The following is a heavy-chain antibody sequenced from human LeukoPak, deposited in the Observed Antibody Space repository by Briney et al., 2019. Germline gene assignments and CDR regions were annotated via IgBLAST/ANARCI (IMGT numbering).Heavy chain of an antibody. Sequence: ASVKVSCKTSGYTFSNYNMHWVRQAPGQGLEWMGVINPSVGHTSYARKFQDRVTMTRDMSTSAVYMELSSLRSEDTALYYCARDSVGASNWFDPWGQGTLVTVPS. J-gene: IGHJ5*02. CDR1: GYTFSNYN. CDR2: INPSVGHT. D-gene: IGHD3-10*01. V-gene: IGHV1-46*01. CDR3: ARDSVGASNWFDP.